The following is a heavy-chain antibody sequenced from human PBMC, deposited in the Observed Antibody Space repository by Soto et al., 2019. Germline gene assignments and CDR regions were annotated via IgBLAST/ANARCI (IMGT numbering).Heavy chain of an antibody. CDR1: GGSFTTNY. D-gene: IGHD2-15*01. CDR2: IYHSGNT. J-gene: IGHJ1*01. CDR3: ARGYCSGGSCYSAYFQH. V-gene: IGHV4-34*01. Sequence: PSETLSLTCAVSGGSFTTNYWSWVRQPPGKGLEWIGEIYHSGNTNYNSSLKSRVSISVDSSKRQFSLKLSSVTAADTAVYYCARGYCSGGSCYSAYFQHWGQGTLVTVSS.